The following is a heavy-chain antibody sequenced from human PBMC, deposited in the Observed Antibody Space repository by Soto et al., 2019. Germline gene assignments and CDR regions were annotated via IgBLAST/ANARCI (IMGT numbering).Heavy chain of an antibody. CDR2: IHYSGTT. Sequence: SETLSLTCTVSGGSMRNYFWTRIRQPPGKGLEWIGYIHYSGTTSFFPSYNPSLRSRVTISEDTSKNQFSLKLLSVTTADTAVYFCAAGEASSRNLAPYYLDFWGQGTLVTVSS. J-gene: IGHJ4*02. V-gene: IGHV4-59*01. CDR1: GGSMRNYF. CDR3: AAGEASSRNLAPYYLDF. D-gene: IGHD6-13*01.